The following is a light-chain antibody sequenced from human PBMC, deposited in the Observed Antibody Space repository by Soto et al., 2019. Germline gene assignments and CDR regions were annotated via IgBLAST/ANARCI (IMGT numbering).Light chain of an antibody. CDR2: SAS. J-gene: IGKJ3*01. CDR3: QQYYSYPPT. V-gene: IGKV1-8*01. Sequence: AIRMTQSPSSFSASTGDRVTITCRASQGISSYLAWYQQKPGKAPQLLIYSASTLQSGVPSRFSGSGSGTDFTLTISCLQSEDFATYYCQQYYSYPPTFGPGNKVDI. CDR1: QGISSY.